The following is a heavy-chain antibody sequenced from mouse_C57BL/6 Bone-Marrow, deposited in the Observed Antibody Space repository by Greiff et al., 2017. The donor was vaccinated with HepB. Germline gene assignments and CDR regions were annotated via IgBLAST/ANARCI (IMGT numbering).Heavy chain of an antibody. J-gene: IGHJ2*01. CDR1: GFTFSDYY. CDR3: ARGKGTVVANFDY. V-gene: IGHV5-16*01. CDR2: INYDGSST. D-gene: IGHD1-1*01. Sequence: EVQVVESEGGLVQPGSSMKLSCTASGFTFSDYYMAWVRQVPEKGLEWVANINYDGSSTYYLDSLKSRFIISRDNAKNILYLQMSSLKSEDTATYYCARGKGTVVANFDYWGQGTTLTVSS.